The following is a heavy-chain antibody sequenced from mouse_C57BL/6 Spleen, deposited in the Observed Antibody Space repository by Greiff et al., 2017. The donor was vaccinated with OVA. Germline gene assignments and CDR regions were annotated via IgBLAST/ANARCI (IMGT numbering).Heavy chain of an antibody. V-gene: IGHV1-15*01. Sequence: VKLMESGAELVRPGASVTLSCKASGYTFTDYEMHWVKQTPVHGLEWIGAIDPETGGTAYNQKFKGKAILTADKSSSTAYMELRSLTSEDSAVYYCLSNFSWFAYWGQGTLVTVSA. J-gene: IGHJ3*01. CDR2: IDPETGGT. CDR3: LSNFSWFAY. CDR1: GYTFTDYE. D-gene: IGHD2-5*01.